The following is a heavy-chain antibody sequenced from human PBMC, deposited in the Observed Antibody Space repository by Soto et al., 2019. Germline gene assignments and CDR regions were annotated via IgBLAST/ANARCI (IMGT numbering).Heavy chain of an antibody. V-gene: IGHV1-69*13. CDR3: ARGRGQQLAPDYYYGMDV. J-gene: IGHJ6*02. Sequence: ASVKVSCKXSGGTFSNYAINWVRQAPGQGLEWMGGIIPIFGTANYAQKFQGRVTITADESTSTAYMELSSLRSEDTAVYYCARGRGQQLAPDYYYGMDVWGQGTTVTVSS. CDR2: IIPIFGTA. D-gene: IGHD6-13*01. CDR1: GGTFSNYA.